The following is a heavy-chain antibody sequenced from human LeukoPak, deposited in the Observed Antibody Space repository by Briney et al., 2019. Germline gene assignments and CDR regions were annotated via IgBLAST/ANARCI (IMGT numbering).Heavy chain of an antibody. CDR3: ARVMTTMTTLDY. Sequence: GGSLRLSCAASGFIFSNYEINWVRRAPGKGLEGLSYISRSGETIYYADSVKGRFTASRDSADNSLFLQMNSLRAEDTAVYYCARVMTTMTTLDYWGQGALVTVSS. CDR2: ISRSGETI. J-gene: IGHJ4*02. CDR1: GFIFSNYE. V-gene: IGHV3-48*03. D-gene: IGHD4-17*01.